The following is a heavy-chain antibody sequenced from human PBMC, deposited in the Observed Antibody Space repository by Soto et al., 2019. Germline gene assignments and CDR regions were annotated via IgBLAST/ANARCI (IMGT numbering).Heavy chain of an antibody. J-gene: IGHJ5*02. V-gene: IGHV4-34*01. CDR2: INHSGST. CDR3: ATDETISWFFT. CDR1: GGSFSGYY. Sequence: KSSETLSLTCAVYGGSFSGYYWSWIRQPPGKGLEWIGEINHSGSTNYNPSLKSRVTKSVDTSKNQFSLKLTSVTAADTAVYYCATDETISWFFTWGRGVLVTVSS.